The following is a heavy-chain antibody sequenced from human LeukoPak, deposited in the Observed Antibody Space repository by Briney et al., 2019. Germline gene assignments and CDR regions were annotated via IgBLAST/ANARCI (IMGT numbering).Heavy chain of an antibody. CDR1: GFTVSSNF. CDR3: ASGDDYDYYFDY. Sequence: GGSLRLSCAASGFTVSSNFMSRVRQAPGKGLEWVSVIYSGGSTYYADSVKGRFTISRDNSKNTLYLQMNSLRAEDTAVYYCASGDDYDYYFDYWGQGTLVTVSS. D-gene: IGHD5-12*01. J-gene: IGHJ4*02. V-gene: IGHV3-66*02. CDR2: IYSGGST.